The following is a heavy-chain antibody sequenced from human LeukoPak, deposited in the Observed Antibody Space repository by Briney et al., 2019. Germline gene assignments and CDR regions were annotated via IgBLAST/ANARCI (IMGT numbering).Heavy chain of an antibody. CDR2: IYYSGST. V-gene: IGHV4-61*01. J-gene: IGHJ4*02. CDR1: GGSVSSGSYY. Sequence: SETLSLTCTVSGGSVSSGSYYWSWIRQPPGKGLEWIGYIYYSGSTNYNPSLKSRATISVDTSKNQFSLKLSSVTAADTAVYYCAVALLGQQLAIDYWGQGTLVTVSS. D-gene: IGHD6-13*01. CDR3: AVALLGQQLAIDY.